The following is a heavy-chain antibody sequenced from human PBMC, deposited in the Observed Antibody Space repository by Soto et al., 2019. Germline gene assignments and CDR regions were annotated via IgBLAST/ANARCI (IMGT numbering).Heavy chain of an antibody. CDR3: ARDSGGYGDYVFCPH. D-gene: IGHD4-17*01. CDR1: GVTFSSYT. CDR2: IIPILGIA. V-gene: IGHV1-69*04. Sequence: GASVKVSCKASGVTFSSYTISWVRQAPGQGLEWMGRIIPILGIANYAQKFQGRVTITRDTSASTAYMELSSLRSEDTAVYYCARDSGGYGDYVFCPHWGQGTLVTVSS. J-gene: IGHJ4*02.